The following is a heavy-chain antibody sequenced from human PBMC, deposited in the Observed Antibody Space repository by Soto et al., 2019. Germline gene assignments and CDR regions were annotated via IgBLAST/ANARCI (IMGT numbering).Heavy chain of an antibody. CDR2: IRSKANSYAT. CDR1: GFTFSGSA. Sequence: GGSLRLSCAASGFTFSGSAMHWVRQASGKGLEWVGRIRSKANSYATAYAASVKGRFTISRDDSKNTAYLQMNSLKTEDTAVYYCTMYYYDSSGYYHTDAFDIWGQGTMVTVS. V-gene: IGHV3-73*01. CDR3: TMYYYDSSGYYHTDAFDI. J-gene: IGHJ3*02. D-gene: IGHD3-22*01.